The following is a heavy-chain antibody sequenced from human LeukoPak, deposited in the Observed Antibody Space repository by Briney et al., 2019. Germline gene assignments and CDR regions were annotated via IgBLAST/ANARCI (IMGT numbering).Heavy chain of an antibody. D-gene: IGHD1-26*01. CDR1: GGSISSGSYY. V-gene: IGHV4-61*02. CDR2: IYTSGST. CDR3: ARAGVVGLYYFDY. J-gene: IGHJ4*02. Sequence: SQTLSLTCTVSGGSISSGSYYWSWIRQPAGKGLEWIGRIYTSGSTNYNPSLKSRVTVSVDTSKNQFSLKLSSVTAADTAVYYRARAGVVGLYYFDYWGQGTLVTVSS.